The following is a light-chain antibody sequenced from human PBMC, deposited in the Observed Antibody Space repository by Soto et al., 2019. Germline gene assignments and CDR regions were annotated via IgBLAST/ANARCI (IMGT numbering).Light chain of an antibody. CDR2: AAS. CDR1: QSIISY. J-gene: IGKJ2*01. V-gene: IGKV1-39*01. Sequence: DIQMTQSPSSLSASVGDTVTITCRASQSIISYLNWYQVRPGKAPRLLISAASSVQSGVPSRFSGSGYGTDFTLSISSLQPEDSATYYCQQSYSTPPMYTFGQGTKLEIK. CDR3: QQSYSTPPMYT.